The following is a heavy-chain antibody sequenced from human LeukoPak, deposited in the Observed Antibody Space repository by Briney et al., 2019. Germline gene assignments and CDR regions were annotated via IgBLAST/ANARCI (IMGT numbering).Heavy chain of an antibody. CDR2: IYSGGST. V-gene: IGHV3-53*04. J-gene: IGHJ4*02. CDR3: ARVGQWLAFDY. D-gene: IGHD6-19*01. CDR1: GFTVSSNY. Sequence: PGGSLRLSCAASGFTVSSNYMSWVRQAPGKGLEWVSVIYSGGSTYYADSVKGRFTNSRHNSKNTLYLQMNSLRAEDTAVYYCARVGQWLAFDYWGQGTLVTVSS.